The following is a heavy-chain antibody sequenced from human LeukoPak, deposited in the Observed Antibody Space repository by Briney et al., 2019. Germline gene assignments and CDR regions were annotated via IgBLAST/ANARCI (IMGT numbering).Heavy chain of an antibody. Sequence: PSETLSLTCTVSGDSISSNHYYWGWLRQPPGTGLEWIGYIYYSGSTNYNPSLKSRVTISVDTSKNQFSLKLSSVTAADTAVYYCARDIPMIVSYWGQGTLVTVSS. D-gene: IGHD3-22*01. V-gene: IGHV4-61*01. J-gene: IGHJ4*02. CDR2: IYYSGST. CDR3: ARDIPMIVSY. CDR1: GDSISSNHYY.